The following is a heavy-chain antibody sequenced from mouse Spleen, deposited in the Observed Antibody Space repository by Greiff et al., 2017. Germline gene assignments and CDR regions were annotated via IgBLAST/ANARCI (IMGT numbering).Heavy chain of an antibody. CDR3: ARNPPYGNCAMDY. CDR2: IWSDGST. Sequence: VQRVESGAGLVAPAQTLTITCTVSGFSFTSYGVHWVRQPPGKGLEWLVEIWSDGSTTYNSALKPRQSISKDNPTSQVFLTMNHLQTHDTAMYYCARNPPYGNCAMDYWGQGTSVTVSS. V-gene: IGHV2-6*02. J-gene: IGHJ4*01. D-gene: IGHD2-1*01. CDR1: GFSFTSYG.